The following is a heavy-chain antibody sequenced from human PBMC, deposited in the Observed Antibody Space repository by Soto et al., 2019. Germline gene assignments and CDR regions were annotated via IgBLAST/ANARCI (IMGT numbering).Heavy chain of an antibody. V-gene: IGHV1-69*13. CDR2: IIPIFGTA. Sequence: VASVKVSCKASGGTFSSYAISWVRQAPGQGLEWMGGIIPIFGTANYAQKFQGRVTITADESTSTAYMELSSLRSEDTAVYYCARGSRSMVYAKSGYYYGMDVWGQGTTVTGSS. CDR3: ARGSRSMVYAKSGYYYGMDV. D-gene: IGHD2-8*01. J-gene: IGHJ6*02. CDR1: GGTFSSYA.